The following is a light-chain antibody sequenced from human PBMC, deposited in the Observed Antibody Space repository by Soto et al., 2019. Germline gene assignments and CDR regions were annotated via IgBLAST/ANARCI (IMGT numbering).Light chain of an antibody. CDR1: QSVRSY. J-gene: IGKJ5*01. CDR3: HQRSDWPIT. CDR2: DAS. Sequence: EIVLTQSPATLSLSPGEGATLSCRASQSVRSYLAWFQQKLGQPPRLLIYDASKRATGIPARFSGSGSGTDFPPTINSLEPDDFAVYYWHQRSDWPITFGQGTRLEI. V-gene: IGKV3-11*01.